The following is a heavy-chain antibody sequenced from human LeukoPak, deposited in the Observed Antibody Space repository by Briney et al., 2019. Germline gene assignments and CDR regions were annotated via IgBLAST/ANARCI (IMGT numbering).Heavy chain of an antibody. D-gene: IGHD4-11*01. CDR1: GFTFSSYW. J-gene: IGHJ4*02. Sequence: GGSLRLSCAASGFTFSSYWMTWVRQAPGKGLEWVAVIWSDGTNSFYGDPVEGRFTISRDNFQRTVYLQMNSLRAEDTAVYYCAKDAQRGFDYSNSLDKWGQGTLVTVSS. CDR3: AKDAQRGFDYSNSLDK. V-gene: IGHV3-33*06. CDR2: IWSDGTNS.